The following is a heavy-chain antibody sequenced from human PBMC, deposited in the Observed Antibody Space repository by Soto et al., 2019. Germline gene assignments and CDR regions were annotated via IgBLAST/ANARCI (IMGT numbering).Heavy chain of an antibody. J-gene: IGHJ4*02. CDR2: IYYSGST. CDR1: GGSISSSSYY. CDR3: ARGGSVVVIADIYFDY. Sequence: PSETLSLTCTVSGGSISSSSYYWGWIRQPPGKGLEWIGSIYYSGSTYYNPSLKSRVTISVDTSKNQFSLKLSSVTAADTAVYYCARGGSVVVIADIYFDYWGQGTLVTVSS. D-gene: IGHD2-21*01. V-gene: IGHV4-39*07.